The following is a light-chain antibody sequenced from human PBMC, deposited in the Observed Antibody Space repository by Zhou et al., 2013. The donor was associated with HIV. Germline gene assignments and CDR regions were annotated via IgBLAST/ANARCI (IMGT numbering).Light chain of an antibody. Sequence: EIVLTQSPGTLSLSPGERATLSCRASQSVSSSYLAWYQQKPGQAPRLLLFGASNRATGVPDRFSGSASGTDFTLTISRLEAEDFAVYYCQQYGSSPRTFGPGTKVDIK. CDR1: QSVSSSY. CDR3: QQYGSSPRT. V-gene: IGKV3-20*01. J-gene: IGKJ3*01. CDR2: GAS.